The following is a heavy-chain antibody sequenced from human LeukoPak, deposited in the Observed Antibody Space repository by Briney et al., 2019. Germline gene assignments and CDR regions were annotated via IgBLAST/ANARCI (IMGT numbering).Heavy chain of an antibody. CDR1: GYSFPSHW. D-gene: IGHD3-10*01. J-gene: IGHJ6*03. V-gene: IGHV5-51*01. CDR3: ARGSMVRGMAYYMDV. CDR2: IYPGDSDT. Sequence: GESLKISCKGSGYSFPSHWIGWVRQMPGKGLEWMGIIYPGDSDTRYSPSFQGQVTISADKSITTAYLQWSSLKASDTAMYYCARGSMVRGMAYYMDVWGKGTTVTISS.